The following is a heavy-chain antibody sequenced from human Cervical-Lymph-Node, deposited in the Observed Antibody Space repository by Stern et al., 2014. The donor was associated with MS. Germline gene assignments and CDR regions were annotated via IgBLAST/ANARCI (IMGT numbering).Heavy chain of an antibody. CDR3: ARNRHGYYYYGMDV. Sequence: VQLVESGGGLVQPGGSLRLSCAASGFTFSSYDMHWVRQATGKGLEWVSTIGTAGDTYYPGSVKGRFTISRENAKTSLYLQMTSLRAGDPAVYYCARNRHGYYYYGMDVWGQGTTVTVSS. J-gene: IGHJ6*02. CDR2: IGTAGDT. V-gene: IGHV3-13*01. D-gene: IGHD1-14*01. CDR1: GFTFSSYD.